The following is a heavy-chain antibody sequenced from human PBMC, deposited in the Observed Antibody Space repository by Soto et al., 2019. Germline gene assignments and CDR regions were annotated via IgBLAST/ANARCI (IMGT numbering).Heavy chain of an antibody. D-gene: IGHD4-17*01. J-gene: IGHJ4*02. Sequence: QVQLVQSGAEVKKPGSAVKVSCKASGGTFSSYTISWVRQAPGQGLEWMGRIIPILGIANYAQKFQGRVTITADKSTSTAYMKLSSLRSEDTAVYYCARDNGDFYFDYWGQGTLVTVSS. CDR3: ARDNGDFYFDY. CDR2: IIPILGIA. V-gene: IGHV1-69*08. CDR1: GGTFSSYT.